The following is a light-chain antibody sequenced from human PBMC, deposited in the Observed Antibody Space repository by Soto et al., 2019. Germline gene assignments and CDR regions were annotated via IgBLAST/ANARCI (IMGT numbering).Light chain of an antibody. V-gene: IGKV1-39*01. CDR3: QQAYTFPWT. CDR2: TAS. J-gene: IGKJ1*01. CDR1: QGIRDY. Sequence: DIRMTQSPSSLSASLGDTVNITCRASQGIRDYLSWFQHKPREAPKLLIYTASSLQGGVPLRFSGAGSRPDLRLTTSGLQPEDCAAYYCQQAYTFPWTFVQGTRVDIK.